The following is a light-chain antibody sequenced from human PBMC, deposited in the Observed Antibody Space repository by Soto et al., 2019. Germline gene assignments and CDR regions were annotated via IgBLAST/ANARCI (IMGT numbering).Light chain of an antibody. J-gene: IGKJ4*01. CDR3: HQYAISPLT. V-gene: IGKV3-20*01. Sequence: EIVLTQSPVTLSLSPGESATLSCRASQSVGRNYLAWFPHKPDQAPRLPIYDASNRATGVPDRFSGSGSGTDFTLTVTRLEPEDFAVYYCHQYAISPLTFGGGTTVEIK. CDR2: DAS. CDR1: QSVGRNY.